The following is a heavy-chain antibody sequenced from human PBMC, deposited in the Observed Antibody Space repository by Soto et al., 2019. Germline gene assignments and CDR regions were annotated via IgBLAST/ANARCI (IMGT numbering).Heavy chain of an antibody. CDR1: GFTFSSYS. V-gene: IGHV3-21*01. D-gene: IGHD1-1*01. CDR3: ARAGTQLEDYYYYYYMDV. J-gene: IGHJ6*03. CDR2: ISSSSSYI. Sequence: EVQLVESGGGLVKPGGSLRLSCAASGFTFSSYSMNWVRQAPGKGLEWVSSISSSSSYIYYADSVKGRFTISRDNAKNSLYLQMSSLRAEDTAVYYCARAGTQLEDYYYYYYMDVWGKGTTVTVSS.